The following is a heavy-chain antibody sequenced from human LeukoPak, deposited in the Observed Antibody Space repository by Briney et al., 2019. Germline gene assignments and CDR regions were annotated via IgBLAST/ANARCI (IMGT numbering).Heavy chain of an antibody. CDR2: INGDGRNI. CDR3: AKESPDGYCSSTSCYDWFDP. V-gene: IGHV3-74*01. Sequence: GGSLRLSCVASGFTFSSYWMHWVRQDPRKGLVWVSRINGDGRNINYADSVRGRFTISRDNAKNTLYLQMNSLRAEDTAVYYCAKESPDGYCSSTSCYDWFDPWGQGTLVTVSS. CDR1: GFTFSSYW. J-gene: IGHJ5*02. D-gene: IGHD2-2*03.